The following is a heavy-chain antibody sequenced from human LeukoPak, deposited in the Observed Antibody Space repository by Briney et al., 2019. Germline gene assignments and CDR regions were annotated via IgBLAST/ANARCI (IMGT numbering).Heavy chain of an antibody. D-gene: IGHD3-10*01. CDR1: GFTFRSYS. J-gene: IGHJ4*02. CDR3: ARDYYGSGSYYNSN. Sequence: GGSLRLSCAASGFTFRSYSMNWVRQAPGKGLEWVSYISSSSSTIYYADSVKGRFTISRDNAKNSLYLQMNSLRAEDTAVYYCARDYYGSGSYYNSNRGQGTLVTVSS. V-gene: IGHV3-48*04. CDR2: ISSSSSTI.